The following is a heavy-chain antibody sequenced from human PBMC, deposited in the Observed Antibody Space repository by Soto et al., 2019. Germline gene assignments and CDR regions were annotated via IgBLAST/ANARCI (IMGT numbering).Heavy chain of an antibody. J-gene: IGHJ5*02. V-gene: IGHV1-8*02. D-gene: IGHD2-2*03. CDR3: ARMTYVSETWIKWFDP. CDR1: GYTFMDYN. CDR2: MNPKTGET. Sequence: QVQLVQSGAEVKKPGASVTVSCKPSGYTFMDYNIDWVRQATGQGLEWMGGMNPKTGETVYAQNFQGRVTMTRDTSTSTAYMELVSLTPEDTAVYYGARMTYVSETWIKWFDPWGQGTLVTVSS.